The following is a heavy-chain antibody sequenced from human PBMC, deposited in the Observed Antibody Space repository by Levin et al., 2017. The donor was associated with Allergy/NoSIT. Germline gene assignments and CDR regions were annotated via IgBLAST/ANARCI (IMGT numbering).Heavy chain of an antibody. D-gene: IGHD3-16*01. V-gene: IGHV3-23*01. CDR2: IRGGGGYA. CDR1: RFSFSNYA. J-gene: IGHJ3*02. Sequence: GGSLRLSCAASRFSFSNYAMSWVRQAPGKGLEWVSFIRGGGGYADYAESVKGRFTISRDNSKNTRYLQMNSLRAEDTAVYYCAKCAESYGNDAFDIWGQGTMVTVSS. CDR3: AKCAESYGNDAFDI.